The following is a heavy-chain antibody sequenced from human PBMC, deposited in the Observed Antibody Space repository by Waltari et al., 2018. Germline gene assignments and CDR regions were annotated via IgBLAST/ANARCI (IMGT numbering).Heavy chain of an antibody. CDR1: GGSISSSSYY. Sequence: QLQLQESGPGLVKPSETLSLTCTVSGGSISSSSYYWGWIRQPPGKGLEWIGSIYYSWSTYSNPSLKIPDTISVDSSKYHFSLKLSSVTTADTAVYYCARQSAYNMDVWGKETTFTVSS. V-gene: IGHV4-39*01. CDR2: IYYSWST. CDR3: ARQSAYNMDV. J-gene: IGHJ6*03.